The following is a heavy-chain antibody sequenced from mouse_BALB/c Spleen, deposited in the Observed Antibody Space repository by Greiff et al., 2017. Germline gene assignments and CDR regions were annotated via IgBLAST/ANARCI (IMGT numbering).Heavy chain of an antibody. D-gene: IGHD3-1*01. V-gene: IGHV4-1*02. J-gene: IGHJ4*01. CDR1: GFDFSRYW. CDR3: ARPGLPYAMDY. CDR2: INPDSSTI. Sequence: EVKLMESGGGLVQPGGSLKLSCAASGFDFSRYWMSWVRQAPGKGLEWIGEINPDSSTINYTPSLKDKFIISRDNAKNTLYLQMSKVRSEDTALYYCARPGLPYAMDYWGQGTSVTVSS.